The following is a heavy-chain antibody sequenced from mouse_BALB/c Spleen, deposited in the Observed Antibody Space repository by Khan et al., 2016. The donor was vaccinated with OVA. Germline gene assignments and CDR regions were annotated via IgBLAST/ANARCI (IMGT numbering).Heavy chain of an antibody. V-gene: IGHV1-77*01. J-gene: IGHJ3*01. CDR2: IYPGSDNT. CDR3: AREGAAWFPY. CDR1: GYTFTDYY. Sequence: QVQLKQSGAELARPGASVTLSCKASGYTFTDYYINWMRQRTGQGLEWIGEIYPGSDNTYYTEKFKGQATLTADKSSSTAYMQLSRLTSEDSAIYFCAREGAAWFPYWGQGTLVTVSA.